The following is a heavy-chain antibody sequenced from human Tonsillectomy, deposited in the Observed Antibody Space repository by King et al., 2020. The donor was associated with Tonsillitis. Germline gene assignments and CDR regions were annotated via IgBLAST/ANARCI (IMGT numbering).Heavy chain of an antibody. D-gene: IGHD6-19*01. Sequence: EMQLMQSGGGLVQPGRSLRLSCTASGFTFGDYDMNWVRQAPGKGLEWVGFIRSKGYGATTEYAASVKGRFTISRDDSKSIAYLQMNSLKTEDTAVYHCTRGGWLAYFDYWGQGILVTVSS. CDR2: IRSKGYGATT. J-gene: IGHJ4*02. CDR1: GFTFGDYD. V-gene: IGHV3-49*04. CDR3: TRGGWLAYFDY.